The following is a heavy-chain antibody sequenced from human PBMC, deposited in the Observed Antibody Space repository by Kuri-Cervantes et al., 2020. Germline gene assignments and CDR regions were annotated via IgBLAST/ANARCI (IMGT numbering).Heavy chain of an antibody. Sequence: SETLSLTCTVSGGSISSYYWSWIRQPPGKGLEWIGYIYYSGSTNYNPSLKSRVTISVDTSKNQFSLKLSSVTAADTAVYYCAREGYYGSGTLEGRVYWGQGTLVTVSS. J-gene: IGHJ4*02. V-gene: IGHV4-59*01. D-gene: IGHD3-10*01. CDR2: IYYSGST. CDR1: GGSISSYY. CDR3: AREGYYGSGTLEGRVY.